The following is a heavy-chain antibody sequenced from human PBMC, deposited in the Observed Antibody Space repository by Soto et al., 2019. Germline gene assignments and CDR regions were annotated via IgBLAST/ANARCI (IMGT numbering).Heavy chain of an antibody. Sequence: GGSLRLSCAASGFTFSSYGMHWVRQAPGKGLEWVAVIWYDGSNKYYADSVKGRFTISRDNSKNTLYLQMNSLRAEDTAVYYCARDQFSGTGDSGAADAFDIWGQGTMVTVSS. CDR3: ARDQFSGTGDSGAADAFDI. V-gene: IGHV3-33*01. CDR1: GFTFSSYG. CDR2: IWYDGSNK. J-gene: IGHJ3*02. D-gene: IGHD7-27*01.